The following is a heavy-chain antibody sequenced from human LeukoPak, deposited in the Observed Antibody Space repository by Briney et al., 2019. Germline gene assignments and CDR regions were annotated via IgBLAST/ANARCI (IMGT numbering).Heavy chain of an antibody. CDR2: MNPNSGNT. CDR1: GYTFTSYD. J-gene: IGHJ4*02. D-gene: IGHD1-14*01. CDR3: AREGEITGTTDY. Sequence: ASVKVSCKASGYTFTSYDINWVRQATGQGLEWMGWMNPNSGNTGCAQKFQGRVTMTRNTSISTAYMELSSLRSEDTAVYYCAREGEITGTTDYWGQGTLVTVSS. V-gene: IGHV1-8*01.